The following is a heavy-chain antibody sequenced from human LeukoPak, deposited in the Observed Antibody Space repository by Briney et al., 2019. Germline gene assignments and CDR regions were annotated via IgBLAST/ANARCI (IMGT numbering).Heavy chain of an antibody. V-gene: IGHV1-2*02. D-gene: IGHD6-13*01. CDR1: GFTFSSYG. J-gene: IGHJ4*02. Sequence: PGRSLRLSCAASGFTFSSYGMHWVRQAPGQGLEWMGWINPNSGGTNYAQKFQGRVTMTRDTSISTAYMELSRLRSDDTAVYYCASAAEDLRYWGQGTLVTVSS. CDR3: ASAAEDLRY. CDR2: INPNSGGT.